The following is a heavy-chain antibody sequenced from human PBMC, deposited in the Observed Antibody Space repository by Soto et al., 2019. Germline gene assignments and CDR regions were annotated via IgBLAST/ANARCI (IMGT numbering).Heavy chain of an antibody. CDR1: GFTFSSYS. D-gene: IGHD2-2*01. J-gene: IGHJ6*03. CDR3: ARTVVPAATYYYYYMDV. V-gene: IGHV3-21*06. CDR2: ISSSSSYI. Sequence: GGSLRLSCAASGFTFSSYSMNWVRQAPGKGLERVSSISSSSSYIYYADSVKGRFTISRDNAKISLYLQMNSLRAEDTAVYYCARTVVPAATYYYYYMDVWGKGTTVTVSS.